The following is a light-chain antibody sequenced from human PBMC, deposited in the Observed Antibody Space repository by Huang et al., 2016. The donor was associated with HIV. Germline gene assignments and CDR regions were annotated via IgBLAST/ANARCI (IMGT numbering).Light chain of an antibody. V-gene: IGKV3-15*01. Sequence: EVVITQSPVTLSVSPGERATLSCRASRNLSSTLAWYQQKLGQAPRLLIYGTSNRATGIPARFSGTGSGTEFTLTISSLQSEDFAVYYCQQYNNWPPAFGQGTKVEIK. CDR2: GTS. J-gene: IGKJ1*01. CDR3: QQYNNWPPA. CDR1: RNLSST.